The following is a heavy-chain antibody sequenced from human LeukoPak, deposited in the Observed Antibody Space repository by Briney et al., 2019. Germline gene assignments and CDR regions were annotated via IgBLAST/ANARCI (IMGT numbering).Heavy chain of an antibody. CDR1: GGSISSSSHY. Sequence: PSETLSLTCTVSGGSISSSSHYWGWIRQPPGTGLEWIANIYYNGNTAYNPSLRSRATISIDTSKNQFSLRLNSVTAADTAVYYCARVGWGDVASYPNWLDPWGQGTLVAVSS. J-gene: IGHJ5*02. V-gene: IGHV4-39*07. D-gene: IGHD3-10*01. CDR2: IYYNGNT. CDR3: ARVGWGDVASYPNWLDP.